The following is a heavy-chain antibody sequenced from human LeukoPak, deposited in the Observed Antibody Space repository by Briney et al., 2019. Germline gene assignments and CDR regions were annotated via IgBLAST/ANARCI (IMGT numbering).Heavy chain of an antibody. Sequence: GASVKVSCKASGYTFTSYDINWVRQATGQGLEWMGWMNPNSGNTGYAQKFQGRVTMTRNTSINTAYMELSSLRSEDTAVYYCARGRYCSGGSCYHENWFDPWGQGTLVTVSS. CDR3: ARGRYCSGGSCYHENWFDP. CDR2: MNPNSGNT. V-gene: IGHV1-8*01. D-gene: IGHD2-15*01. CDR1: GYTFTSYD. J-gene: IGHJ5*02.